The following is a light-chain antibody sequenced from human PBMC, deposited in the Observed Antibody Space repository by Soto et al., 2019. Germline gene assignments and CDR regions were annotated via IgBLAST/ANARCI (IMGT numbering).Light chain of an antibody. CDR2: GAS. J-gene: IGKJ5*01. Sequence: EIVLTQSPCTLSLSPGKRATLSCRASHIINNNYLAWYQQKPGQAPRLLTYGASSRATGIPDRFSGGGSGTDFTLTVTRLEPEDFAVYYCQQYGSSITFGQGTRLEIK. V-gene: IGKV3-20*01. CDR1: HIINNNY. CDR3: QQYGSSIT.